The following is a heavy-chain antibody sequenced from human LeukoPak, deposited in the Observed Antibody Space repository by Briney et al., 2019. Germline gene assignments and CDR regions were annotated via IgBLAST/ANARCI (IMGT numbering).Heavy chain of an antibody. J-gene: IGHJ4*02. V-gene: IGHV3-23*01. CDR3: AKETDYGDFPTIDY. CDR2: ISNNGGYT. Sequence: GGSLRLSCAASGFTFSSSAMSWVRQAPGKGLEWVSAISNNGGYTYYADSVQGRFTISRDNSKNTLYLQMNSLRAEDTAVYYCAKETDYGDFPTIDYWGQGTLVTVSS. D-gene: IGHD4-17*01. CDR1: GFTFSSSA.